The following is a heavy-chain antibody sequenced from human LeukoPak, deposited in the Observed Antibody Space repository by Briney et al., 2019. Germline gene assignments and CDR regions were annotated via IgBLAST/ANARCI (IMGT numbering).Heavy chain of an antibody. CDR3: ARGSIVVVPAAVRSNYYGMDV. V-gene: IGHV1-69*13. J-gene: IGHJ6*02. Sequence: SVKVSCKASGGTFSSYAISWVRQAPGQGLEWMGGIIPIFGTANYAQKFQGRVTITADESTSTAYMELSSLRSEDTAVYYCARGSIVVVPAAVRSNYYGMDVWGQGTTVTVSS. D-gene: IGHD2-2*02. CDR2: IIPIFGTA. CDR1: GGTFSSYA.